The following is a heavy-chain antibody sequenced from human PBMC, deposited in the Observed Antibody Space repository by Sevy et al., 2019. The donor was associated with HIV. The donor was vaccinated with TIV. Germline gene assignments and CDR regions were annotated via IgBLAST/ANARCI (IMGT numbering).Heavy chain of an antibody. CDR2: IKSKSDGGTI. Sequence: GGSLRLSCAASGFTVSSNYMSWVRQAPGKGLEWVGRIKSKSDGGTIDDAAPVKGRFIISRDDSKNTLFLQMNSLKTEDTAVYYCTTESKSFYYDSRGYYSPTFFDYWGQGTLVTVSS. D-gene: IGHD3-22*01. J-gene: IGHJ4*02. V-gene: IGHV3-15*01. CDR1: GFTVSSNY. CDR3: TTESKSFYYDSRGYYSPTFFDY.